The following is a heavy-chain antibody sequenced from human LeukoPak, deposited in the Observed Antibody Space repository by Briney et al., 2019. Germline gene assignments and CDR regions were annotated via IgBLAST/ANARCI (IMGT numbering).Heavy chain of an antibody. CDR2: IYTSGST. J-gene: IGHJ4*02. Sequence: SETLSLTCTVSGGSISSGTYYWSWIRQPAGKGLEWIGRIYTSGSTDYNPSLKSRVTISVDTSKNQFSLKLSSVTAADTAVYYCARDGYDSSGYYYSYWGQGTLVTVSS. V-gene: IGHV4-61*02. CDR1: GGSISSGTYY. D-gene: IGHD3-22*01. CDR3: ARDGYDSSGYYYSY.